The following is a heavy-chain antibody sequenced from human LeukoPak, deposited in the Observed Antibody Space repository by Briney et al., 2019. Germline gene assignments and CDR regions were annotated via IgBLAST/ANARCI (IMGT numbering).Heavy chain of an antibody. CDR1: GFTFSSYG. V-gene: IGHV3-30*18. J-gene: IGHJ4*02. D-gene: IGHD1-26*01. Sequence: GGSLRLPCAASGFTFSSYGMHWVRQAPGKGLEWVAVISYDGSNKYYADSVKGRFTISRDNSKNTLYLQMNSLRAEDTAVYYCAKERATTTTFDYWGQGTLVTVSS. CDR3: AKERATTTTFDY. CDR2: ISYDGSNK.